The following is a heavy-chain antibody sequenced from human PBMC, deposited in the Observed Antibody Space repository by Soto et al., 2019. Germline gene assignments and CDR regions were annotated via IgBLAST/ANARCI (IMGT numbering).Heavy chain of an antibody. V-gene: IGHV4-34*01. CDR3: ARGERLLWFGELLSVGNWFDL. Sequence: PSETLSLTCAVYGGSFSGYYWSWIRQPPGKGLEWIGEINHSGSTNYNPSLKSRVTISVDTSKNQFSLKLSSVTAADTAVYYCARGERLLWFGELLSVGNWFDLWGQGTLVTVSS. D-gene: IGHD3-10*01. CDR1: GGSFSGYY. CDR2: INHSGST. J-gene: IGHJ5*02.